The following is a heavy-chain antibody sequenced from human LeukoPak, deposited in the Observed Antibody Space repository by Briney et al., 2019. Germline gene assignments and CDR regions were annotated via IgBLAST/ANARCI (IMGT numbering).Heavy chain of an antibody. Sequence: GASVKVSCKASGYTLTYYYMHWVRQAPGQGLEWMGWIYSYNGNTNYAQKFQGRVTMTTDTSTSIAYMELRSLTSDDTAVYYCARLKNYGDYGYWGQGTLVTVSS. V-gene: IGHV1-18*04. CDR1: GYTLTYYY. J-gene: IGHJ4*02. CDR2: IYSYNGNT. CDR3: ARLKNYGDYGY. D-gene: IGHD4-17*01.